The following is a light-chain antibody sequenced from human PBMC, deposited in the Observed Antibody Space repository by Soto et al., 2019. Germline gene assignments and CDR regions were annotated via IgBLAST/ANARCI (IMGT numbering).Light chain of an antibody. CDR1: QSVMSNY. CDR2: GAS. Sequence: VLTQSPGSLSLSPGERATLSCRASQSVMSNYLAWYQQKPGQPPRLLIYGASSRATGIPDRFSGSGSGTDFTLTISRLDPEDFAVYYCQQFGASLTWTFGQGTKVDIK. CDR3: QQFGASLTWT. V-gene: IGKV3-20*01. J-gene: IGKJ1*01.